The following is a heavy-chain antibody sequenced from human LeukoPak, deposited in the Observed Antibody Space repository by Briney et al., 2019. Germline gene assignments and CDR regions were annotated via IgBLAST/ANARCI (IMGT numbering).Heavy chain of an antibody. D-gene: IGHD3-22*01. CDR3: ARDHYDSSGYYSGAPWYYYYGMDV. CDR2: IKQDGSEK. Sequence: GGSLRLSCAASGFTFSSYWMSWVRQAPGKGLEWVANIKQDGSEKYYVDSVKGRFTISRDNAKNSLYLQMNSLRDEDTAVYYCARDHYDSSGYYSGAPWYYYYGMDVWGQGTTVTVSS. V-gene: IGHV3-7*01. J-gene: IGHJ6*02. CDR1: GFTFSSYW.